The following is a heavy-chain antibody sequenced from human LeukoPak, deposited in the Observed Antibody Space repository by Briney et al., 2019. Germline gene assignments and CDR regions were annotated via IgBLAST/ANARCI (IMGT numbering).Heavy chain of an antibody. CDR1: GLTFSSYA. Sequence: QPGGSLRLPCAASGLTFSSYAMSWVRQAPGEGLEWVSGISGNGGGTYYADSVKGRFTISRDNSKNTLYLQMNSLRVGDTAVYYCAKDREGLSSGYDLEYFDYWGQGTLVTVSS. CDR3: AKDREGLSSGYDLEYFDY. D-gene: IGHD5-12*01. CDR2: ISGNGGGT. J-gene: IGHJ4*02. V-gene: IGHV3-23*01.